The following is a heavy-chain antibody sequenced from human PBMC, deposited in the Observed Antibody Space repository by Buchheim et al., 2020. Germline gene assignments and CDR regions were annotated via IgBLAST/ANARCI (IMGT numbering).Heavy chain of an antibody. CDR3: AGNSGSYHGYYYYYGMDV. V-gene: IGHV3-74*01. CDR1: GFTFSSYW. D-gene: IGHD1-26*01. CDR2: INSDGSST. Sequence: EVQLVESGGGLVQPGGSLRLSCAASGFTFSSYWMHWVRQAPGKGLVWVSRINSDGSSTSYADSVKGRFTISRDNAKNTLYLQMNSMRAEDTAVYYCAGNSGSYHGYYYYYGMDVWGQGTT. J-gene: IGHJ6*02.